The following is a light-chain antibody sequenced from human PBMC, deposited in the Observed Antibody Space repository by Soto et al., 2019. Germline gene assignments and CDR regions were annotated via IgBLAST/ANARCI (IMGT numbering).Light chain of an antibody. Sequence: EKEMTQSKDTLSASDGERATLSCRASQSVSTSLAWYQCKPGQAPRLLIYGASSRATGIPARFSGSGSGTEFTLTTSSLQSEDFAIYYCQQYNAWPRTFGQGSKVDI. CDR3: QQYNAWPRT. V-gene: IGKV3-15*01. CDR2: GAS. J-gene: IGKJ1*01. CDR1: QSVSTS.